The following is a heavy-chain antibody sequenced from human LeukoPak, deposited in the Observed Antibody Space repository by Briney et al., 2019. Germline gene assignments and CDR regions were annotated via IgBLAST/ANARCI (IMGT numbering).Heavy chain of an antibody. CDR1: GYSFTNYW. V-gene: IGHV5-51*01. J-gene: IGHJ4*02. CDR2: IYPAESDT. CDR3: ARRPNGDPFDY. D-gene: IGHD2-21*02. Sequence: GESLEISCKASGYSFTNYWIGWVRQMPGKGLELMGIIYPAESDTRYSPSFQGQVTISADKSINTAYLQWSSLKASDTAIYYCARRPNGDPFDYWGQGTLVTVSS.